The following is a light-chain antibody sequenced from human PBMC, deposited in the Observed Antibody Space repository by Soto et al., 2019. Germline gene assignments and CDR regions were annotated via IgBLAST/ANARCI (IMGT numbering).Light chain of an antibody. V-gene: IGKV1-33*01. Sequence: DIQMTQSPSSLSASVGDRITITCQASQDISNFLNWYQQKPGKAPKLLIYDASNLETGIPSRFSGSGSGTDFTFTISSLQPADIGTYYCQQYNNWPPVTFGPGTKVDIK. CDR1: QDISNF. J-gene: IGKJ3*01. CDR2: DAS. CDR3: QQYNNWPPVT.